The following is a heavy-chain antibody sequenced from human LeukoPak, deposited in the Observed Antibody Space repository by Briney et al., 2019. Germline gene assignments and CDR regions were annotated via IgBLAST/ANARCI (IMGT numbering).Heavy chain of an antibody. J-gene: IGHJ4*02. CDR1: GFTFSTYW. CDR3: AKDSRSSSSNPDY. CDR2: IKQDGSEK. D-gene: IGHD6-6*01. Sequence: GGSLRLSCAASGFTFSTYWMSWVRQAPGKGLEWVANIKQDGSEKNYVDSVKGRFTISRDNAENSLYLQMNSLRAEDSAIYYCAKDSRSSSSNPDYWGQGTLVTVSS. V-gene: IGHV3-7*03.